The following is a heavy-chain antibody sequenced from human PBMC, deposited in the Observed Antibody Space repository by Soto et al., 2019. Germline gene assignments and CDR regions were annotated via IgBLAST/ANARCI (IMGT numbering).Heavy chain of an antibody. V-gene: IGHV5-51*01. CDR2: IYPRDSDT. CDR1: GYSFTRYW. D-gene: IGHD2-8*02. J-gene: IGHJ4*02. Sequence: PGESLKISCKGSGYSFTRYWIGWVRQMPGKGLEWMGIIYPRDSDTRYSPSFQGQVTISTDKSISTAYLQWSSLKASDTAMYYCARVRESTAAFDYWGQGTLVTVSS. CDR3: ARVRESTAAFDY.